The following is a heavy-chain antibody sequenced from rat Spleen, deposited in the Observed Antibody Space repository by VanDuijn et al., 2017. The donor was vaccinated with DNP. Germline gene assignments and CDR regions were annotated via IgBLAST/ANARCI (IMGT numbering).Heavy chain of an antibody. CDR1: CFSLTSYN. CDR2: IWSNGNT. V-gene: IGHV2-47*01. J-gene: IGHJ2*01. CDR3: ARIGGANWGYYFDY. D-gene: IGHD5-1*01. Sequence: QVQLKESGPGLVQPSQTLSPTCTFACFSLTSYNAHCVRQPPGKGLEWMGVIWSNGNTDYNSAIKSRLSISRDTSKSQVFLKMNSLQTEDTAMYFCARIGGANWGYYFDYWGQGVMVTVSS.